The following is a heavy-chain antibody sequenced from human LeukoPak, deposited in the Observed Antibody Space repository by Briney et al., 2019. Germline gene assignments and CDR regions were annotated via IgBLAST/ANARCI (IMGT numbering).Heavy chain of an antibody. CDR3: ARPLQNGSGWYGVVDY. D-gene: IGHD6-19*01. Sequence: PSETLSLTCTVSGGSISSSSYYWGWIRQPPGKGLEWIGSISYSGSTYYNPSLRSRVTISVDPSKNQFSLKLNSVTAADTAVYYCARPLQNGSGWYGVVDYWGQGTLVTVSS. J-gene: IGHJ4*02. CDR2: ISYSGST. CDR1: GGSISSSSYY. V-gene: IGHV4-39*01.